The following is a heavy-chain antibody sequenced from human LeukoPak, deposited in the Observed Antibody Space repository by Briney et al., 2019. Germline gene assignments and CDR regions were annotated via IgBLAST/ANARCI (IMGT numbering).Heavy chain of an antibody. CDR3: TRGWLGLWFGELLASLDY. CDR1: GFTFGDYA. D-gene: IGHD3-10*01. CDR2: IRSKAYGGTT. V-gene: IGHV3-49*03. J-gene: IGHJ4*02. Sequence: GGSLRLSCTVSGFTFGDYAMSWFREAPGKGREGVGFIRSKAYGGTTEYAASVKGRFTISRDDSKSIAYLQMNSLKTEDTAVYYCTRGWLGLWFGELLASLDYWGQGTLVTVSS.